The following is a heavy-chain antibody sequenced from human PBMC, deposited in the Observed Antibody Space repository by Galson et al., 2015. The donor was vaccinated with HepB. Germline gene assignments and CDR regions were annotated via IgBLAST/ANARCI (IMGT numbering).Heavy chain of an antibody. CDR3: AKGVYEVRGVIISSYYYYYGMDV. J-gene: IGHJ6*02. CDR2: ISGSGGST. Sequence: SLRLSCAASGFTFSSYAMSWVRQAPGKGLEWVSAISGSGGSTYYADSVKGRFTISRDNSKNTLYLQMNSLRAEDTAVYYCAKGVYEVRGVIISSYYYYYGMDVWGQGTTVTVSS. D-gene: IGHD3-10*01. V-gene: IGHV3-23*01. CDR1: GFTFSSYA.